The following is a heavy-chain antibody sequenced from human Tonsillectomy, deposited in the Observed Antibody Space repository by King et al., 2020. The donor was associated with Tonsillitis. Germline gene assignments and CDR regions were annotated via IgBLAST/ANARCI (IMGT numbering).Heavy chain of an antibody. D-gene: IGHD6-19*01. CDR1: GFTFSSYA. Sequence: VQLVESGGGLVQPGGSLRLSCAASGFTFSSYAMSWVRQAPGKGLEWVSAISGSGGSTYYADSVKVRFTISRDNSKNTLYLQMNSLRAEDTAVYYCAKDNSRIAVAGPDFDYWGQGTLVTVSS. CDR3: AKDNSRIAVAGPDFDY. CDR2: ISGSGGST. V-gene: IGHV3-23*04. J-gene: IGHJ4*02.